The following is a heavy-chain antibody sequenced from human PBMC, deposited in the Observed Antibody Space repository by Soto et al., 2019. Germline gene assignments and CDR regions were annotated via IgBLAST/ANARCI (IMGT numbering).Heavy chain of an antibody. CDR2: IWYDGSNK. D-gene: IGHD1-7*01. J-gene: IGHJ4*02. Sequence: GGSLRLSCAAYGFSFSSYGMHWVRQAPGKGLEWVAVIWYDGSNKYYADSVKGRFTISRDNSKNTLYLQMNSLRAEDTAVYYCARDLISGTTSDYWGQGTLVTVSS. CDR3: ARDLISGTTSDY. CDR1: GFSFSSYG. V-gene: IGHV3-33*01.